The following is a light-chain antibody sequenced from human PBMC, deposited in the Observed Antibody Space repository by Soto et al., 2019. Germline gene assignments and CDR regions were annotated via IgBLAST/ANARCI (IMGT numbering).Light chain of an antibody. CDR3: QQYLSYPIT. Sequence: DVQMTKSPATLSASPGDTATITCRASQTVGTWLAWYQQKPAKAPKLLIYRASTLESGVPSRFSGSGSGTEFTLTISSLQPDDFATYYCQQYLSYPITFGQGTRLEIK. J-gene: IGKJ5*01. V-gene: IGKV1-5*03. CDR1: QTVGTW. CDR2: RAS.